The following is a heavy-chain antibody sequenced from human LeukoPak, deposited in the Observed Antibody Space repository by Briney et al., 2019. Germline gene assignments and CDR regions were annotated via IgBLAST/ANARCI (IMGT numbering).Heavy chain of an antibody. CDR2: IRYDGSNK. V-gene: IGHV3-30*02. D-gene: IGHD3-16*01. J-gene: IGHJ6*03. Sequence: TGGSLRLSCAASGFTFSSYAMSWVRQAPGKGLEWVAFIRYDGSNKYYADSVKGRFTISRDNSKNTLYLQMNSLRAEDTAVYYCAKGLEYYYYYMDVWGKGTTVTISS. CDR1: GFTFSSYA. CDR3: AKGLEYYYYYMDV.